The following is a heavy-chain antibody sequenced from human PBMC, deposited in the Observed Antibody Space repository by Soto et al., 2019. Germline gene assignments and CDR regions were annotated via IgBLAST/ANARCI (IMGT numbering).Heavy chain of an antibody. CDR1: GFTFGDYA. CDR2: IRSKAYGGTT. V-gene: IGHV3-49*03. Sequence: GESLKISCTASGFTFGDYAMSWFRQAPGKGLEWVGFIRSKAYGGTTEYAASVKGRFTISRDDSKSIAYLQMNSLKTEDTAVYYCTRDLKWLDQFDYWGQGTLVTVSS. CDR3: TRDLKWLDQFDY. J-gene: IGHJ4*02. D-gene: IGHD6-19*01.